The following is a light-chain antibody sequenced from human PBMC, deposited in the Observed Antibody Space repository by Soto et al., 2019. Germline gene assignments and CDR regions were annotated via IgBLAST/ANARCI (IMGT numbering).Light chain of an antibody. V-gene: IGKV3-20*01. Sequence: EIVLTQSPGTLSLSPGERATLSCRASQSVSSSYLAWYQEKPGQAPRLLIYGASNRATGIPDRFSGSGSGTDFTLTISRLESEYFAFDYCQQYGTPWTCGQGTKVEIK. CDR1: QSVSSSY. CDR3: QQYGTPWT. CDR2: GAS. J-gene: IGKJ1*01.